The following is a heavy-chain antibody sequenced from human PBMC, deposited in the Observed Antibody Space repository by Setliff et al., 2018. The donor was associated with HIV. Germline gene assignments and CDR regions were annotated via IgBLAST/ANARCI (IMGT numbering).Heavy chain of an antibody. Sequence: SETLSLTCTVSGGSISSHYWSWIRQPPGKGLEWIGYVYSTGSTNYNPSLKSRVTISVDTSKNHFSLNLNSVTAADTALYYCARVSSSYYFLGAFDSWGQGTLVTVSS. D-gene: IGHD6-13*01. CDR3: ARVSSSYYFLGAFDS. CDR2: VYSTGST. CDR1: GGSISSHY. V-gene: IGHV4-59*08. J-gene: IGHJ4*02.